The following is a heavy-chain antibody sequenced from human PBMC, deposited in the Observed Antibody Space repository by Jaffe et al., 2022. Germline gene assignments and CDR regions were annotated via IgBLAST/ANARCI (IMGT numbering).Heavy chain of an antibody. CDR3: ARRGFYTSDFFLNYFDS. CDR2: ITDSGST. D-gene: IGHD3-3*01. Sequence: QVQLQQWGAGLLKPSETLSLTCAVYGGSFSGYFWSWIRQPPGKGLEWIGEITDSGSTRYIPSLNSRVTISVDTSKNQFSLNLSSVTAADAAIYYCARRGFYTSDFFLNYFDSWGQGILVTVSS. V-gene: IGHV4-34*01. J-gene: IGHJ4*02. CDR1: GGSFSGYF.